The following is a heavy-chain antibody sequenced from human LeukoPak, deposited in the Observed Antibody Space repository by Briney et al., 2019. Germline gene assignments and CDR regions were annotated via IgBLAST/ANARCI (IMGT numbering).Heavy chain of an antibody. J-gene: IGHJ4*02. CDR2: IYYSGST. V-gene: IGHV4-31*03. CDR1: GGSISSGGYY. D-gene: IGHD4-17*01. Sequence: SETLSLTCTVSGGSISSGGYYWSWIRQHPGKGLEWIGYIYYSGSTYYNPSLKSRVTISVDTSKNQFSLKLSSVTAADTAVYYCQCRYGDYDVDYWGQGTLVTVSS. CDR3: QCRYGDYDVDY.